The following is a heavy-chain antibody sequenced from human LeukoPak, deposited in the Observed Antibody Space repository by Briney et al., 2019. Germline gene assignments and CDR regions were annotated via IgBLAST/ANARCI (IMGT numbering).Heavy chain of an antibody. J-gene: IGHJ5*02. CDR3: ARGDHCSGGSCYSPWFDP. D-gene: IGHD2-15*01. Sequence: GESLKISCKGSGYSFTSYWIGWVRQMPGKGLEWMGITYPGDSDTRYSPSFQGQVTISADKSISTAYLQWSSLKASDTAMYYCARGDHCSGGSCYSPWFDPWGQGTLVTVSS. CDR1: GYSFTSYW. CDR2: TYPGDSDT. V-gene: IGHV5-51*01.